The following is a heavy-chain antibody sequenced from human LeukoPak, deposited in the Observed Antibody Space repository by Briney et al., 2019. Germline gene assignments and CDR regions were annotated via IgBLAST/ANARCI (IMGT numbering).Heavy chain of an antibody. V-gene: IGHV3-48*01. CDR3: ARGQRDDYYDSSDPSGDY. J-gene: IGHJ4*02. CDR2: ISSSSTI. CDR1: GFTFSSYS. D-gene: IGHD3-22*01. Sequence: PGGSLRLSCAASGFTFSSYSMNWVRQAPGKGLEWVSYISSSSTIYYADSVKGRFTISRDNAKNSLYLQMNSLRAEDTAVYYCARGQRDDYYDSSDPSGDYWGQGTLVTVSS.